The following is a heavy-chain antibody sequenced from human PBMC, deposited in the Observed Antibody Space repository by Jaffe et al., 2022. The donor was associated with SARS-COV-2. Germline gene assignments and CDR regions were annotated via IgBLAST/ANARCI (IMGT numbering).Heavy chain of an antibody. CDR1: GFTFTNYA. CDR3: AKDRWYFDL. J-gene: IGHJ2*01. CDR2: ISGSDDSA. Sequence: EVQLVESGGGLVQPGGSLRLSCAASGFTFTNYAMTWVRRAPGKGLEWVSTISGSDDSASYADSVRGRFTISRDNAEYTLYLQMNSLRDEDTAVYYCAKDRWYFDLWGRGTLVTVSS. V-gene: IGHV3-23*04.